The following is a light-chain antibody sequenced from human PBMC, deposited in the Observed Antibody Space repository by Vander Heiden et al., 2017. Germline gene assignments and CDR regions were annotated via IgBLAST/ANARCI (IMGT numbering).Light chain of an antibody. CDR2: KAS. J-gene: IGKJ1*01. CDR1: QSITSW. CDR3: QRYNSYSRT. V-gene: IGKV1-5*03. Sequence: DIKMTQSPSTLPASVGDRVTITCRASQSITSWLAWYQQKPGKAPKLLIYKASSLKSGVPSRFSGGGSGTEFTLTISSLQPDDFATYYCQRYNSYSRTFGQGTKVEIK.